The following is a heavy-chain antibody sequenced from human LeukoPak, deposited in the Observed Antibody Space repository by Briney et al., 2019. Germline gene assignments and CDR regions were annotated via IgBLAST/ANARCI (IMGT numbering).Heavy chain of an antibody. V-gene: IGHV1-69*05. J-gene: IGHJ4*02. D-gene: IGHD2-2*01. CDR3: ASGTTDIVVVPATLRNYYFDY. CDR1: GGTFSSYE. Sequence: GASAKVSCKASGGTFSSYEISWVRQAPGQGLEWMGGIIPMFGTAEYAQKFQGRVTITTDKSTSTAYMELSSLRSEDTAVYYCASGTTDIVVVPATLRNYYFDYWGQGTLVTVSS. CDR2: IIPMFGTA.